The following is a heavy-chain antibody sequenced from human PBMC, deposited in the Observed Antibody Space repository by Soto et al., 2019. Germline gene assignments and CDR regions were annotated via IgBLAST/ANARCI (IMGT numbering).Heavy chain of an antibody. J-gene: IGHJ5*02. CDR1: GFIFSDFY. D-gene: IGHD3-10*01. CDR3: VRDRDRRWFDP. V-gene: IGHV3-11*01. Sequence: QLVESGGGLVKPGGSLRLSCEASGFIFSDFYMAWIRQAPGKGLEWVSYIRSDGDSTYTDSVKGRFTISRDNAKNSLYLQMNNLRAEDTAVYYCVRDRDRRWFDPWGQGTLVTVSS. CDR2: IRSDGDST.